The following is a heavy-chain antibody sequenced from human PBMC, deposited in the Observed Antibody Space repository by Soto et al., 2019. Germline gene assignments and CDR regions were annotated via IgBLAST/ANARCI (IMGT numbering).Heavy chain of an antibody. V-gene: IGHV4-31*02. CDR3: ARVQQQPKSFYY. J-gene: IGHJ4*02. D-gene: IGHD6-13*01. CDR2: IYYSGST. Sequence: PSETLSLTCTVSGGSISSGGYYWSWIRQHPGKGLEWIGYIYYSGSTYYNPSLKSRVTISVDTSKNQFSLKLSSVTAADTAVYYCARVQQQPKSFYYWGQGTLVTVSS. CDR1: GGSISSGGYY.